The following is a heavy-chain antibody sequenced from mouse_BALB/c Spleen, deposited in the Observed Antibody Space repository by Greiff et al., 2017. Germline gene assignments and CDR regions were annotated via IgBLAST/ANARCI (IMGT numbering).Heavy chain of an antibody. J-gene: IGHJ4*01. CDR1: GFTLTGYG. Sequence: VKLMESGPGLVAPSQSLSITCTVSGFTLTGYGVNWVRQPPGKGLEWLGMIWGDGSTDYNSALKSRQSISKDNSKSQVFLKMNSLQTDDTARYYCARVGPAYSGAMDYWGQGTSVTVSS. V-gene: IGHV2-6-7*01. CDR3: ARVGPAYSGAMDY. D-gene: IGHD2-10*01. CDR2: IWGDGST.